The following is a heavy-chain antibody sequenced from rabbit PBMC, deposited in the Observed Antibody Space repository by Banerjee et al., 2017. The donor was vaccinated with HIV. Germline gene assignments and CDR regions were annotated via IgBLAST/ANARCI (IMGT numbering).Heavy chain of an antibody. D-gene: IGHD4-2*01. CDR1: GFDFSSYYM. V-gene: IGHV1S45*01. CDR3: ARDRDWTLDL. J-gene: IGHJ3*01. Sequence: QEQLKESGGGLVQPGGSLKLSCKASGFDFSSYYMQWVRQAPGKGLEWIACINTISGDTVYATWAKGRFTISKASWTTVTLQMTSLTAADTATYFCARDRDWTLDLWGQGTLVTVS. CDR2: INTISGDT.